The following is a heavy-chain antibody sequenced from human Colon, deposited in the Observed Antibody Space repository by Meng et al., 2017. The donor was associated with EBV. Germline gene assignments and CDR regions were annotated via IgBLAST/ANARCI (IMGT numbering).Heavy chain of an antibody. Sequence: QGQPQVAGPGLVNPFQTLSLTCTVSGGSISSGGYHWSWIRQHPGKGLEWIGYIYYSGSTYYNPSLKSRVTISIDTSKNQFSLKLSSVTAADTAVYYCARGPSRWLQFSFDDWGQGTLVTVSS. V-gene: IGHV4-31*03. D-gene: IGHD5-24*01. J-gene: IGHJ4*02. CDR2: IYYSGST. CDR3: ARGPSRWLQFSFDD. CDR1: GGSISSGGYH.